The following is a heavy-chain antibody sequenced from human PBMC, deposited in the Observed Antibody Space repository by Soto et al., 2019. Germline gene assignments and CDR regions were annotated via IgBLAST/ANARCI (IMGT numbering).Heavy chain of an antibody. Sequence: EVQLVESGGGLVKPGGSLRLSCAASGFTLSSYSMNWVRQAPGKGLEWVSSISSSSSYIYYADSVKGRFTISRDNAKNSLYLQMNSLRAEDTAVYYCARDRGGLSYGYVDYWGQGTLVTVSS. CDR3: ARDRGGLSYGYVDY. J-gene: IGHJ4*02. CDR2: ISSSSSYI. V-gene: IGHV3-21*01. CDR1: GFTLSSYS. D-gene: IGHD5-18*01.